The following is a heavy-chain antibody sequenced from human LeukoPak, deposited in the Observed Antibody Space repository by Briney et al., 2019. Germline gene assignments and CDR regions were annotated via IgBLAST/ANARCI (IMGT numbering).Heavy chain of an antibody. D-gene: IGHD5-12*01. J-gene: IGHJ6*03. Sequence: SETLSLTCIVSGGSISSSSYYWGWIRQPPGKGLEWIGSFYYSGSTYYNPSLKSRVTISVDTSKNQFSLKLSSVTAADTAVYYCARHGYNYYYMDVWGKGTTVTISS. CDR3: ARHGYNYYYMDV. V-gene: IGHV4-39*01. CDR2: FYYSGST. CDR1: GGSISSSSYY.